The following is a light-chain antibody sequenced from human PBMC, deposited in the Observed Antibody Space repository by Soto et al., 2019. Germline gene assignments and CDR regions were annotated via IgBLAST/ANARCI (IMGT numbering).Light chain of an antibody. Sequence: QAVVTQEPSASGTPGQRVTISCSGSSSNIGSNTVNWYQQLPGTAPKLLIYSNNQQPSGVPDRFSGSKSGTSASLAISGLQAEDEADYYCSSYTTSSTLVFGGGTQLTVL. CDR2: SNN. CDR3: SSYTTSSTLV. CDR1: SSNIGSNT. J-gene: IGLJ2*01. V-gene: IGLV1-44*01.